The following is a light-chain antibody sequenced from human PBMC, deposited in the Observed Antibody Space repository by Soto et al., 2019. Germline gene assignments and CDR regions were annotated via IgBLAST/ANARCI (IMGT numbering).Light chain of an antibody. V-gene: IGKV3-20*01. CDR3: QQYGSSPPVT. Sequence: EIVLTQSPGTLSLSPGERATLSCRASQSVSSSYLARYQQKPGQAPRLLIYGASSRATGIPDRFSGSGSGTDFTLTISRLEPEDFAVYYCQQYGSSPPVTFGQGTKVEIK. CDR1: QSVSSSY. CDR2: GAS. J-gene: IGKJ1*01.